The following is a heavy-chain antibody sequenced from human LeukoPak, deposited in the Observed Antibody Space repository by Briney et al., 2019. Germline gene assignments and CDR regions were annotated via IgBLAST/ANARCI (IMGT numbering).Heavy chain of an antibody. CDR3: ARVLQGPFDY. CDR2: IYYSGRT. J-gene: IGHJ4*02. CDR1: GGSISSYY. V-gene: IGHV4-59*01. D-gene: IGHD4-11*01. Sequence: SETLSLTCTVSGGSISSYYWSWIRQPPGKGLEWIGYIYYSGRTNYNPSLKSRVTISVDTSKNQFSLKLSSVTAADTAVYYCARVLQGPFDYWGQGTLVTVSS.